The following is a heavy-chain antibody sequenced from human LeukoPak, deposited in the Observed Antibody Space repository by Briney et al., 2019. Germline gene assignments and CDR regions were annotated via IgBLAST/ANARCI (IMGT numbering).Heavy chain of an antibody. CDR1: GGSISSYY. V-gene: IGHV4-59*01. CDR2: IYYSGST. CDR3: ARETSQKGAHYMDV. D-gene: IGHD3-16*01. J-gene: IGHJ6*03. Sequence: SETLSLTCTVSGGSISSYYWSWIRQPPGKGLEWIGYIYYSGSTNYNPSLKSRVTISVDTSKNQFSLKLSSVTAADTAVYYCARETSQKGAHYMDVWGKGTTVSVSS.